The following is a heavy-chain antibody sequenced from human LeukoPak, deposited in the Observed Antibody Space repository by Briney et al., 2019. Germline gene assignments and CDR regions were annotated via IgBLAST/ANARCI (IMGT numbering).Heavy chain of an antibody. CDR3: AGVTYRYSSGWYYFDY. CDR2: IYYSGST. J-gene: IGHJ4*02. CDR1: GGFISSYY. Sequence: SETLSLTCTVSGGFISSYYWSWIRQPPGKGLEWIGYIYYSGSTNYNPSLKSRVTISVDTSKNQFSLKLSSVTAADTAVYYCAGVTYRYSSGWYYFDYWGQGTLVTVSS. D-gene: IGHD6-19*01. V-gene: IGHV4-59*01.